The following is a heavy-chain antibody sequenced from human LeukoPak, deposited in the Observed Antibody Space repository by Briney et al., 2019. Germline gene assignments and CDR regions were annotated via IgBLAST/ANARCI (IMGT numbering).Heavy chain of an antibody. CDR1: GYTFTSYD. J-gene: IGHJ4*02. CDR3: ARDSGYCSSTSCYTALDY. CDR2: MNPNSGNT. D-gene: IGHD2-2*02. V-gene: IGHV1-8*03. Sequence: ASVKVSCKASGYTFTSYDINWVRQATGQGLEWMGWMNPNSGNTGYAQKFQGRVTITRNTSISTAYMELSSLRSEDTAVYYCARDSGYCSSTSCYTALDYWGQGTLVTVSS.